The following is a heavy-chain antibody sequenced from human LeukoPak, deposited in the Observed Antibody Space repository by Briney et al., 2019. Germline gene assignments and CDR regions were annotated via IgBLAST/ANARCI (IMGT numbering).Heavy chain of an antibody. D-gene: IGHD3-3*01. V-gene: IGHV1-69*06. Sequence: SVKVSCKTSGYTFTDYNLHWVRQAPGQRLEWMGGIIPIFGTANYAQKFQGRVTITADKSTSTAYVELSSLRSEDTAVYYCAVDPQYYDFWSGYYTVGEYFQHWGQGTLVTVSS. CDR1: GYTFTDYN. CDR2: IIPIFGTA. J-gene: IGHJ1*01. CDR3: AVDPQYYDFWSGYYTVGEYFQH.